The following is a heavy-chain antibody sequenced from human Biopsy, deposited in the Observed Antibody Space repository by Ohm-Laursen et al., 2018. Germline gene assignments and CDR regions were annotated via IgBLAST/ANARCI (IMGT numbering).Heavy chain of an antibody. J-gene: IGHJ4*02. CDR3: ARVGRAAPFDS. CDR2: IYHIGST. Sequence: SETLSLTCSVSGYSISTAYYWAWIRQPPGKGLEWIASIYHIGSTNYNPSLKSRVSISVDTSKNQFSLRRTSVTAADTAVYYCARVGRAAPFDSWGQGTLVTVSS. V-gene: IGHV4-38-2*02. D-gene: IGHD6-13*01. CDR1: GYSISTAYY.